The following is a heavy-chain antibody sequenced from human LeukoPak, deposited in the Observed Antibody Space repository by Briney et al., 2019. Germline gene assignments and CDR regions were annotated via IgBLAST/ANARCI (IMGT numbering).Heavy chain of an antibody. CDR2: INPNSGGT. Sequence: ASVKVSCKASGYTFTGYYMHWVRQAPGQGLEWMGWINPNSGGTNYAQTFQGRVTMTRDTSISTTYLELTRLRSGDTAVYYCARDGHTSGYYYMDVWGKGTTVIVSS. CDR1: GYTFTGYY. V-gene: IGHV1-2*02. J-gene: IGHJ6*03. D-gene: IGHD3-10*01. CDR3: ARDGHTSGYYYMDV.